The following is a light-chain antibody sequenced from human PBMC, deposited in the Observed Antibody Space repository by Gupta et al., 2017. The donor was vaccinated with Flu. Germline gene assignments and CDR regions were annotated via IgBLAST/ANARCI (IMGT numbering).Light chain of an antibody. CDR1: NLGIKY. CDR3: QAWDTGTSVV. V-gene: IGLV3-1*01. J-gene: IGLJ2*01. CDR2: QDF. Sequence: SYELTQPPSVSVSPGQTATLTCSGDNLGIKYTCWYQQKAGQSPVLVIYQDFKRPSGIPERFSGSNSGRTATLAISGTQTMDEAVYYCQAWDTGTSVVFGGGTKLTVL.